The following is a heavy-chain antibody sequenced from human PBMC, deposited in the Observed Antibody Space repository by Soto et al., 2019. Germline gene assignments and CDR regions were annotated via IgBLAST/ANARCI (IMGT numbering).Heavy chain of an antibody. J-gene: IGHJ4*02. CDR2: ISYDGSNK. CDR1: GFTFSSYG. CDR3: AKDRTGGSSWYFDY. V-gene: IGHV3-30*18. D-gene: IGHD6-13*01. Sequence: PGGSLRLSCAASGFTFSSYGMHWVRQAPGKGLEWVAVISYDGSNKYYADSVKGRFTISRDNSKNTLYLQMNSLRAEDTAVYYCAKDRTGGSSWYFDYWGQGTLVTVSS.